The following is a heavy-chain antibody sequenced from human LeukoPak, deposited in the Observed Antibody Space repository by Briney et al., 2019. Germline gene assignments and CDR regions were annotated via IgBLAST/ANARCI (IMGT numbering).Heavy chain of an antibody. CDR1: GYTFTGYY. CDR3: AHPLEARAFDI. D-gene: IGHD1-1*01. CDR2: INPNSGGT. Sequence: ASVKVSCKASGYTFTGYYKHWVRQAPGQGLEWVGWINPNSGGTNYAQKFQGRVTMTRDTSISTAYMELSRLRSDDTAVYYCAHPLEARAFDIWGQGTMVTVSS. J-gene: IGHJ3*02. V-gene: IGHV1-2*02.